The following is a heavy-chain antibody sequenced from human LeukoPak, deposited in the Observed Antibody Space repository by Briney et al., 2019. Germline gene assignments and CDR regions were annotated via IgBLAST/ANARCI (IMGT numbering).Heavy chain of an antibody. J-gene: IGHJ4*02. CDR2: ISGSGSSTI. D-gene: IGHD4-17*01. CDR1: GFTFSSYA. V-gene: IGHV3-48*04. CDR3: AREREPVTTEFDY. Sequence: GGSLRLSCAASGFTFSSYAMHWVRQAPGKGLEWVSYISGSGSSTIYYADSVKGRFTISRDNAKNSLYLQMNSLRPEDTAVYYCAREREPVTTEFDYWGQGTLVTVSS.